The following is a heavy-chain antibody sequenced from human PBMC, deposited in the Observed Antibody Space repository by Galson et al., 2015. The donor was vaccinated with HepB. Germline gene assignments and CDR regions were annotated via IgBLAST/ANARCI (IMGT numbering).Heavy chain of an antibody. D-gene: IGHD1-26*01. J-gene: IGHJ6*02. CDR2: IDYSGSA. CDR3: ARDLGSGRYPWDSHYGLDV. Sequence: SETLSLTCSISGGSISTYYWSWIRQPPGKGLEWIGHIDYSGSANYNPSLNSRVTISLDTSNKQFSLKVRSLTAADTAMVFCARDLGSGRYPWDSHYGLDVCGQGTTVTVSS. V-gene: IGHV4-59*12. CDR1: GGSISTYY.